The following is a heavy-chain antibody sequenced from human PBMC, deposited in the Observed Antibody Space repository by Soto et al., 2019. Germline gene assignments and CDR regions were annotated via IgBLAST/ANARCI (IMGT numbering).Heavy chain of an antibody. CDR1: GFTFSSYS. CDR3: ARGRRGCYDYQDG. Sequence: VQLVESGGGLVKPGGSLRLSCEASGFTFSSYSMNWVRQAPGKGLEWVSSIRSSSSYIYYADSVKGRFSISRDNAKNSLYLQMNSPRAEDKAVYYCARGRRGCYDYQDGWGQGTLVTVSS. D-gene: IGHD5-12*01. J-gene: IGHJ4*02. V-gene: IGHV3-21*01. CDR2: IRSSSSYI.